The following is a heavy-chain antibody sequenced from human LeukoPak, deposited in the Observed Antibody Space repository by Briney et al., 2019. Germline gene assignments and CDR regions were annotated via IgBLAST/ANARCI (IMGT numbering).Heavy chain of an antibody. CDR3: ARVGGSYSLYYFDY. J-gene: IGHJ4*02. CDR2: IYPGDSDT. Sequence: GESLKISCKGFGYSFTSYWIAWVRQMPGKGLEWMGIIYPGDSDTRYSPSFQGQVTISGDKSISTVYLQWSSLKASDTAMYYCARVGGSYSLYYFDYWGQGTLVTVSS. D-gene: IGHD1-26*01. CDR1: GYSFTSYW. V-gene: IGHV5-51*01.